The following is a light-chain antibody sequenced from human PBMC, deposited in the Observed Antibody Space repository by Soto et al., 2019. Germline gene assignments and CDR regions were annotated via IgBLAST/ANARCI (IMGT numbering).Light chain of an antibody. V-gene: IGKV1-9*01. CDR1: QGISSY. Sequence: DIQLTQSPSFLSASEGGRVTITYRASQGISSYLAWYQQKPGKAPKLLMYAASTLQRGVPSRFSGSGSGTEFTLAISSLQPEDFATYYCQQTDSFPRTFGQGTKVDIK. J-gene: IGKJ1*01. CDR3: QQTDSFPRT. CDR2: AAS.